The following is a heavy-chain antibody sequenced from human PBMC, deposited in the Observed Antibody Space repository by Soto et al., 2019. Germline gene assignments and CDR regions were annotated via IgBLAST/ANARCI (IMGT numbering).Heavy chain of an antibody. CDR2: IYPGDSDT. V-gene: IGHV5-51*01. Sequence: PGASLKISCKGSGYSFTSYWIGWVRQMPGKGLEWMGIIYPGDSDTRYSPSFQGQVTISADKSISTAYLQWSSLKASDTAMYYCARRLNRPPNYYYGMDVWGQGTTVTVSS. CDR3: ARRLNRPPNYYYGMDV. CDR1: GYSFTSYW. J-gene: IGHJ6*02.